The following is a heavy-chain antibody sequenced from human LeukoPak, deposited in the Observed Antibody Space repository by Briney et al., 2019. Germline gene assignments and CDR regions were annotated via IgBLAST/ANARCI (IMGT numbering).Heavy chain of an antibody. CDR1: GYTFTSYG. V-gene: IGHV1-18*01. CDR2: ISDYNGNT. D-gene: IGHD2-15*01. J-gene: IGHJ4*02. CDR3: ARGPAGLHPYCSGGSCPHYFDY. Sequence: EASVKVSCKASGYTFTSYGISWVRQAPGQGLEWMGWISDYNGNTNYAQKFQGRVTVTTDTSTSTAYMELRSLRSDDTAVYYCARGPAGLHPYCSGGSCPHYFDYWGQGTLVTVSS.